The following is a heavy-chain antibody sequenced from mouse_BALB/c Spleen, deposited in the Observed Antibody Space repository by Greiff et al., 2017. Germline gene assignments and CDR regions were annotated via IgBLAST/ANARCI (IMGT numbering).Heavy chain of an antibody. CDR1: GFSLTSYG. J-gene: IGHJ3*01. Sequence: VQGVESGPGLVAPSQSLSITCTVSGFSLTSYGVHWVRQPPGKGLEWLGVIWAGGSTNYNSALMSRLSISKDNSKSQVFLKMNSLQTDDTAMYYCARDRARAPAYWGQGTLVTVSA. CDR2: IWAGGST. CDR3: ARDRARAPAY. V-gene: IGHV2-9*02. D-gene: IGHD3-1*01.